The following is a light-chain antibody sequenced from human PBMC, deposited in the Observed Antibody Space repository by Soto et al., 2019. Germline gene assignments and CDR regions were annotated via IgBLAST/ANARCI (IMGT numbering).Light chain of an antibody. J-gene: IGLJ2*01. CDR3: ATWDNSLNGV. CDR2: SNN. V-gene: IGLV1-44*01. CDR1: TSNIGSHT. Sequence: QSVLTQPPSASETPGQRITISCSGSTSNIGSHTVNWYQQLPGAAPKLLIYSNNQRPSGVTDRFSGSKSGTSASLAISGLQSEDEDDYYCATWDNSLNGVFGGGTKLTVL.